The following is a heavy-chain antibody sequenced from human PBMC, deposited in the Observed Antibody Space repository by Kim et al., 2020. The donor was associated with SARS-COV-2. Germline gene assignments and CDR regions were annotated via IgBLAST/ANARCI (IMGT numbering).Heavy chain of an antibody. D-gene: IGHD1-26*01. CDR3: ASYYSGSYKGHAFDI. V-gene: IGHV4-31*03. CDR2: IYYSGST. J-gene: IGHJ3*02. CDR1: GGSISSGGYY. Sequence: SETLSLTCTVSGGSISSGGYYWSWIRQHPGKGLEWIGYIYYSGSTYYNPSLKSRVTISVDTSKNQFSLKLSSVTAADTAVYYCASYYSGSYKGHAFDIWGQGTMVTVSS.